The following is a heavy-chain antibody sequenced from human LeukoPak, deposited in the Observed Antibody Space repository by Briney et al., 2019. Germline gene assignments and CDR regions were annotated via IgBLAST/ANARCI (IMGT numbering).Heavy chain of an antibody. CDR3: ARGIYISARNGFDP. D-gene: IGHD3-9*01. V-gene: IGHV4-4*07. Sequence: PSETLSLTCSVSGGSISTYYWSWIRQPAGKGLEWIGRIHTSGSTNYNPSLKSRLTLSVDTSKNQLSLKLTSVTAADTAVYYCARGIYISARNGFDPWGQGTLVTVSS. CDR1: GGSISTYY. CDR2: IHTSGST. J-gene: IGHJ5*02.